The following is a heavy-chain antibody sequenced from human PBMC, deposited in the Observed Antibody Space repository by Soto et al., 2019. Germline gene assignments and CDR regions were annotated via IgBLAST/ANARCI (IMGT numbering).Heavy chain of an antibody. D-gene: IGHD6-19*01. Sequence: EVQLLESGGGLVQPGGSLRLSCAASGFTFSNYAMTWVRQAAGKGLEWVSSISGPGGSTYDTDSVKGRFAISRDNSKNPLYLQMNSLRAEDTALYYCARDERIAVAGTDNWGQGTLVTVTS. CDR1: GFTFSNYA. CDR2: ISGPGGST. CDR3: ARDERIAVAGTDN. J-gene: IGHJ4*02. V-gene: IGHV3-23*01.